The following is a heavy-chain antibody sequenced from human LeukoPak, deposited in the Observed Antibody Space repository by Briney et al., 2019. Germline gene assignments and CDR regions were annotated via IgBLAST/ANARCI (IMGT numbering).Heavy chain of an antibody. CDR1: GYTVTAYD. Sequence: GASVKVSGKASGYTVTAYDIHWVRQAPGQGLEGMGRSNPKNDNTNYAHKFPGRVTMSRDTSISTAYMELSRLRSDDTAVYYCARTAGYSSGPSLDWGQGTLVTVSS. CDR2: SNPKNDNT. J-gene: IGHJ4*02. V-gene: IGHV1-2*06. D-gene: IGHD6-19*01. CDR3: ARTAGYSSGPSLD.